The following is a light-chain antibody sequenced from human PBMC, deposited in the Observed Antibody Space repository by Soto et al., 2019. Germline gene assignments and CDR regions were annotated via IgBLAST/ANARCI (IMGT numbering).Light chain of an antibody. CDR1: SSDVGAYDF. J-gene: IGLJ1*01. CDR2: DVT. V-gene: IGLV2-14*01. CDR3: SSYTSSSTLV. Sequence: QSALTQPASVSGSPGQSITISCTGTSSDVGAYDFVSWYQHSPGKAPKLVTFDVTHRPPGISDRFSGSKSANTASLTISGLQAEDEADYYCSSYTSSSTLVFGTGTKLTVL.